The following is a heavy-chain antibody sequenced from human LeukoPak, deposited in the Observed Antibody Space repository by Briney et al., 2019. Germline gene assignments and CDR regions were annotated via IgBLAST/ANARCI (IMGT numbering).Heavy chain of an antibody. CDR2: IKSKTDGGTT. J-gene: IGHJ4*02. Sequence: GGSLRLSCAASGFTFSNAWMGWVRQAPGKGLEWVGRIKSKTDGGTTDYAAPVKGRFTISRDDSKNTLYLQMNSLKTEDTAVYYCTTARLLWFGELADYWGQGTLVTVSS. V-gene: IGHV3-15*01. CDR1: GFTFSNAW. D-gene: IGHD3-10*01. CDR3: TTARLLWFGELADY.